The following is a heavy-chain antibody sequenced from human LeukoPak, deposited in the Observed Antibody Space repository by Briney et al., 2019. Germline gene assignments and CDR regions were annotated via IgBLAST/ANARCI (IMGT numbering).Heavy chain of an antibody. J-gene: IGHJ4*02. V-gene: IGHV4-39*07. CDR1: GDSISNGPYN. CDR2: INHSGST. D-gene: IGHD3-22*01. CDR3: ARGSRRSGYYSGY. Sequence: SETLSLTCTVSGDSISNGPYNWGWVRQPPGKGLEWIGEINHSGSTNYNPSLKSRVTISVDTSKNQFSLKLSSVTAADTAVYYCARGSRRSGYYSGYWGQGTLVTVSS.